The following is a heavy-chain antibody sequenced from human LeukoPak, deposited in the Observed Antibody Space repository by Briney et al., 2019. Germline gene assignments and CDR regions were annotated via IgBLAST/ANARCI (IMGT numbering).Heavy chain of an antibody. CDR1: GFTFSDYY. Sequence: GGSLRLSCAASGFTFSDYYMSWIRQAPGKGLEWVSYISSSGSTIYYADSVKGRFTISRDNAKNSLYLQMNSLRAEDTAVYYCAKAVPDYYMDVWGKGTTVTVSS. CDR2: ISSSGSTI. CDR3: AKAVPDYYMDV. V-gene: IGHV3-11*04. J-gene: IGHJ6*03.